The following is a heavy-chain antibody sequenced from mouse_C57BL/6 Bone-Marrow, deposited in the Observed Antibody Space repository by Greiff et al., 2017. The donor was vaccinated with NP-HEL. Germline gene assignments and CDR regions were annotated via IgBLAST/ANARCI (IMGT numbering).Heavy chain of an antibody. V-gene: IGHV5-6*02. J-gene: IGHJ3*01. CDR1: GFTFSSYG. CDR2: ISSGGSYT. Sequence: EVNVVESGGDLVKPGGSLKLSCAASGFTFSSYGMSWVRQTPDKRLEWVATISSGGSYTYYPDSVKGRFTISRDNAKNTLYLQMSSLKSEDTAMCYCARRRDGNCVLFAYWGQGTLVTVSA. CDR3: ARRRDGNCVLFAY. D-gene: IGHD2-1*01.